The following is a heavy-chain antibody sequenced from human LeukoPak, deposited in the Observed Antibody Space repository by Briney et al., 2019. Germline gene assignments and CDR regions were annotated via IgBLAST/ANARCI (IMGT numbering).Heavy chain of an antibody. CDR1: GYTFTHYG. CDR3: ARELRFIAAAGTNNWFDP. Sequence: GASVKVSCRTSGYTFTHYGISWVRQVPGQRPEWLGWINTSNGNTNYAPKVQGRVTMTTDTSTSTVYMELRSLRSDDTAVYYCARELRFIAAAGTNNWFDPWGQGTLVTVSS. D-gene: IGHD6-13*01. J-gene: IGHJ5*02. CDR2: INTSNGNT. V-gene: IGHV1-18*01.